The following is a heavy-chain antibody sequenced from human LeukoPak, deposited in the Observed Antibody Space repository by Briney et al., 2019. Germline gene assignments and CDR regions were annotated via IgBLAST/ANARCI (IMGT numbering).Heavy chain of an antibody. D-gene: IGHD4-17*01. CDR1: GFTFSSYG. J-gene: IGHJ4*02. CDR2: IWYDGSNK. V-gene: IGHV3-33*01. CDR3: ASLATTATESDY. Sequence: GGSLRLSCAASGFTFSSYGMHWVRQAPGKGLEWVAVIWYDGSNKYYADSVRGQFTISRDNSKNTLNLQMSSLRAEDTAVYYCASLATTATESDYWGQGTLVTVSS.